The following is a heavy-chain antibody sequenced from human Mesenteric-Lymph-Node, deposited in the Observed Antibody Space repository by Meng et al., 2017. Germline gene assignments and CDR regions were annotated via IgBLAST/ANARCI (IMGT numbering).Heavy chain of an antibody. CDR3: ARDSGPGYSSGWYKGDAFDI. CDR1: GGSFSGYY. CDR2: INHSGST. V-gene: IGHV4-34*01. Sequence: ESLKISCAVYGGSFSGYYWSWIRQPPGKGLEWIGEINHSGSTNYNPSLKSRVTISVDTSKNQFSLKLSRLRSDDTAVYYCARDSGPGYSSGWYKGDAFDIWGQGTMVTVSS. D-gene: IGHD6-19*01. J-gene: IGHJ3*02.